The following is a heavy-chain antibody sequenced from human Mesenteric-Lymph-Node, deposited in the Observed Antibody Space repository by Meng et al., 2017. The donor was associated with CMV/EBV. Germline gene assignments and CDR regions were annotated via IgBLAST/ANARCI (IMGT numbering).Heavy chain of an antibody. V-gene: IGHV3-23*03. D-gene: IGHD6-6*01. Sequence: GGSLRLSCAASGFTFSSFAMSWVRQAPGKGLEWVSVIYSVGISTYYADSVKGRFTISRDNSKNTLYLQMNSLRAEDTAVYYCAKDSPIAARRGARFDYWGQGTLVTVSS. CDR3: AKDSPIAARRGARFDY. CDR1: GFTFSSFA. J-gene: IGHJ4*02. CDR2: IYSVGIST.